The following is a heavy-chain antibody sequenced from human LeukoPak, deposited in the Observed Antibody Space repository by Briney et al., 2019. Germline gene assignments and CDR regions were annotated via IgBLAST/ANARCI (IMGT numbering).Heavy chain of an antibody. CDR1: GYTXTSYS. D-gene: IGHD2-15*01. Sequence: ASVKVSCKASGYTXTSYSISWVRQAPGQGLEWMGWISAYNGNTIYAQKVKGRVTMTTDTSTSTAYMELRSLKSDDTAVYYCARASYCSGGSCYSDYWGQGILVTVSS. V-gene: IGHV1-18*01. CDR2: ISAYNGNT. J-gene: IGHJ4*02. CDR3: ARASYCSGGSCYSDY.